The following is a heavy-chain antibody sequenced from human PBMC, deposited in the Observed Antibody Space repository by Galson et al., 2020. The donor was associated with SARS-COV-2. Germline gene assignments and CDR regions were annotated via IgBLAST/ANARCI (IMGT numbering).Heavy chain of an antibody. CDR2: IWYDGSNK. CDR1: GFTFSSYG. V-gene: IGHV3-33*01. J-gene: IGHJ4*02. Sequence: GGSLRLSCAASGFTFSSYGMHWVRQAPGKGLEWVAVIWYDGSNKYYADSVKGRFTISRDNSKNTLYLQMNSLRAEDTAVYYCAREGYCSSTSCRGREPFDYWGQGTLVTVSS. CDR3: AREGYCSSTSCRGREPFDY. D-gene: IGHD2-2*01.